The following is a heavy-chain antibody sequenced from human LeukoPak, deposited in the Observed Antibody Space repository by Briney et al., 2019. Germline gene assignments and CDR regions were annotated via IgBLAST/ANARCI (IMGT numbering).Heavy chain of an antibody. CDR2: IYTGGNT. CDR1: GFTVDSNY. Sequence: GGSLRLSCAASGFTVDSNYLSWFRQAPEKGLEWVSTIYTGGNTYYAASVKGRFTISRDFSKNTVFLHMNSLRAEDTAMYYCARGDDSGYYDYFDYWGQGALVTVSS. J-gene: IGHJ4*02. D-gene: IGHD3-22*01. CDR3: ARGDDSGYYDYFDY. V-gene: IGHV3-53*01.